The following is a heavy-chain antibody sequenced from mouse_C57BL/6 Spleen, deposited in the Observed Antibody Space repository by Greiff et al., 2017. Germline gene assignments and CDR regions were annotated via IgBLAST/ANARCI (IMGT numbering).Heavy chain of an antibody. V-gene: IGHV1-18*01. CDR1: GYTFTDYN. Sequence: VQLQQSGPELVKPGASVKISCKASGYTFTDYNMDWVKQSHGKSLEWIGDINPNNGGTIYNQKFKGKATLTVDKSSSTAYMELRSLTSEDTAVYYCAREGDYYFDYWGQGTTLTVSS. CDR3: AREGDYYFDY. CDR2: INPNNGGT. J-gene: IGHJ2*01.